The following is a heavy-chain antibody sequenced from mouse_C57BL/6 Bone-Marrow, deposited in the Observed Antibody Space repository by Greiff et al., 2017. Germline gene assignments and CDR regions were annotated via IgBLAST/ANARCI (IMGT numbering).Heavy chain of an antibody. CDR2: IHPNSGST. CDR3: ARPPYGSSFFDY. D-gene: IGHD1-1*01. CDR1: GYTFTSYW. V-gene: IGHV1-64*01. J-gene: IGHJ2*01. Sequence: QVQLQQPGAELVKPGASVKLSCKASGYTFTSYWMHWVKQRPGQGLEWIGMIHPNSGSTNYNEKFKSKATLTVDKSSSTAYMQSSSLTSEDSAVYYCARPPYGSSFFDYWGQGTTLTVSS.